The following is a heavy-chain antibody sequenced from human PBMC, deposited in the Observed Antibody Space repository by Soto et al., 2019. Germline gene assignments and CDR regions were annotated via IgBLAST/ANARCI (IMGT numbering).Heavy chain of an antibody. CDR2: INPNSGGT. CDR1: GYTFTGFF. CDR3: ASGIEVPAPFGRRRRDLSAQHLHH. V-gene: IGHV1-2*02. J-gene: IGHJ1*01. D-gene: IGHD6-19*01. Sequence: ASVKVSCKTSGYTFTGFFMHWVRQAPGQGLEWMGWINPNSGGTKYAQRFQGRVTMTMDTSISTVYMELSRLRSDDTAIYYCASGIEVPAPFGRRRRDLSAQHLHHWGQGTQVTVSS.